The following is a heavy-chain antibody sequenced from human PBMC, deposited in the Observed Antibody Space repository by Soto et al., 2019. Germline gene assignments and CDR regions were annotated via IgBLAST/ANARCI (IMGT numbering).Heavy chain of an antibody. V-gene: IGHV1-69*13. Sequence: ASVKVSCKSSGGTFRSFAISWVRQAPGQGLEWMGGIIPIFETANYAQKFQGRVTITADEITGTAYMELRSLRSEDTGVYYCARDLEVVVLGVDHYYYYGMDVWGQGTTVTVSS. CDR1: GGTFRSFA. CDR2: IIPIFETA. J-gene: IGHJ6*02. D-gene: IGHD2-15*01. CDR3: ARDLEVVVLGVDHYYYYGMDV.